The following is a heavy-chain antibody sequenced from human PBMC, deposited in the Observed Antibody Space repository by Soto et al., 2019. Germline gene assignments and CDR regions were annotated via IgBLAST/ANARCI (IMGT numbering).Heavy chain of an antibody. CDR3: ARHSRYGSGSYYNGAYNWFDP. CDR1: GGSISSSSYY. V-gene: IGHV4-39*01. D-gene: IGHD3-10*01. J-gene: IGHJ5*02. CDR2: IYYSGST. Sequence: SETLSLTCTVSGGSISSSSYYWGWIRQPPGKGLEWIGSIYYSGSTYCNPSVKSRVTISVDTSKNQFSLKLSSVTAADTAVYYCARHSRYGSGSYYNGAYNWFDPWGQGTLVTVSS.